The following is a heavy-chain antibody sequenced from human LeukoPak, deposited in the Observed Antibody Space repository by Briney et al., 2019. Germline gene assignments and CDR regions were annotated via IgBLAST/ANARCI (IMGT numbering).Heavy chain of an antibody. CDR2: IYPGDSDT. J-gene: IGHJ3*02. CDR1: GYSFTSYW. Sequence: GESLKISCKVSGYSFTSYWIEWVRQMPGKGLEWMGIIYPGDSDTRYSPSFQGQVTISADKSISTAYLQWSSLKASDTAMYYCARKGLAAAGTSPSAFDIWGQGTMVTVSS. D-gene: IGHD6-13*01. CDR3: ARKGLAAAGTSPSAFDI. V-gene: IGHV5-51*01.